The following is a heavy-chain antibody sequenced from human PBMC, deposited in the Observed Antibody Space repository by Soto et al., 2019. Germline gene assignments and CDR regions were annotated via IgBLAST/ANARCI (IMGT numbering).Heavy chain of an antibody. Sequence: PGGSLRLSCAASGFTFSSYAMSWVRQAPGKVLEWVSAISGSGGSTYYADSVKGRFTISRDNSKNTLYLQMNSLRAEDTAVYYCARENYYGSGMWLRYYYGMDVWGQGTTVNVPS. CDR1: GFTFSSYA. V-gene: IGHV3-23*01. CDR3: ARENYYGSGMWLRYYYGMDV. CDR2: ISGSGGST. J-gene: IGHJ6*02. D-gene: IGHD3-10*01.